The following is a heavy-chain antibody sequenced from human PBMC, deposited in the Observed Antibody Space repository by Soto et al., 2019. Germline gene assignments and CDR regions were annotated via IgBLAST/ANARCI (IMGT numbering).Heavy chain of an antibody. CDR3: ARDRETADSSGWPNDAFDI. D-gene: IGHD6-19*01. CDR2: ISYDGSNK. V-gene: IGHV3-30-3*01. Sequence: QVQLVESGGGVVQPGRSLRLSCAASGFTFSSYAMHWVRQAPGKGLEWVAVISYDGSNKYYADSVKGRFTISRDNSKNTLYLQMNSLRAEDTAVYYCARDRETADSSGWPNDAFDIWGQGTMVTVSS. J-gene: IGHJ3*02. CDR1: GFTFSSYA.